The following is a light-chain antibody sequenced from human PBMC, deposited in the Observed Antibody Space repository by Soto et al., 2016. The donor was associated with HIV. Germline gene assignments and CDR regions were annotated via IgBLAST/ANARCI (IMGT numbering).Light chain of an antibody. CDR3: QQYNSFPWT. CDR1: QGISSY. Sequence: AIRMTQSPSSLSASTGDRVTITCRASQGISSYLAWYQQKPGKAPKLLIYAASTLQSGVPSRFSGSGSGTDFTLTINCLQSEDFATYYCQQYNSFPWTFGQGTKVDIK. V-gene: IGKV1-8*01. CDR2: AAS. J-gene: IGKJ1*01.